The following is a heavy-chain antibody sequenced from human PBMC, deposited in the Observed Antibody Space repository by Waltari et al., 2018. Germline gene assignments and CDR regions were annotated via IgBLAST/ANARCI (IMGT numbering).Heavy chain of an antibody. J-gene: IGHJ4*02. CDR1: GNNFTTSW. V-gene: IGHV5-51*01. CDR2: DYTGDSDT. D-gene: IGHD3-16*02. CDR3: ARQGRGGVIIAPFDQ. Sequence: EVQLAQSAAEVKKPGDSLKISCQGYGNNFTTSWIGWVRQRPGKGLEWMGNDYTGDSDTKYGPSFRGQVTISVAKSITTAYRQWSGLKASDSPTYYCARQGRGGVIIAPFDQWGQGTLVTVSS.